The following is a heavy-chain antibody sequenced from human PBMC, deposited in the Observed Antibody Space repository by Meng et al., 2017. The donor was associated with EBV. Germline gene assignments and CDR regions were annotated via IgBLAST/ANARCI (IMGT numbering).Heavy chain of an antibody. CDR3: AHRRDEYSSSWYGWFDP. D-gene: IGHD6-13*01. CDR2: IYWDDDK. Sequence: TLKGSGPTLVKPTQTLTPTCPFSGFSLSTSGVGVGWIRQPPGKALEWLALIYWDDDKRYSPSLKSRLTITKDTSKNQVVLTMTNMDPVDTATYYCAHRRDEYSSSWYGWFDPWGQGTLVTVSS. V-gene: IGHV2-5*02. J-gene: IGHJ5*02. CDR1: GFSLSTSGVG.